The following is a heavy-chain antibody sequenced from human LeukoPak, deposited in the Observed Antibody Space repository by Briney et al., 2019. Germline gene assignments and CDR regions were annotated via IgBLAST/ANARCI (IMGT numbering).Heavy chain of an antibody. CDR2: IDYSGST. V-gene: IGHV4-59*01. CDR1: GGSISSYY. J-gene: IGHJ6*03. Sequence: SEPLSLTCTVSGGSISSYYWSWTRQPPGKGLEWLGYIDYSGSTNYNPSLRSRVTMSVDTSKNQFSLKLTSVTAADTAVYYCARDQAGYYCMDVWGKGTTVTVSS. CDR3: ARDQAGYYCMDV.